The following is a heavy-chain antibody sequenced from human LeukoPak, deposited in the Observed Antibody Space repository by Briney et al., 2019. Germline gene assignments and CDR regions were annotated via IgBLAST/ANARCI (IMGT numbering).Heavy chain of an antibody. Sequence: GASVKVSCKASGGTFSSYAISWVRQAPGQGLEWMGGIIPIFGTANYAQKFQGRVTITTDESTSTAYMELSSLRSEDTAVYYCARSYYYGSGNYYFFQHWGQGTLVTVSS. V-gene: IGHV1-69*05. CDR3: ARSYYYGSGNYYFFQH. CDR1: GGTFSSYA. D-gene: IGHD3-10*01. CDR2: IIPIFGTA. J-gene: IGHJ1*01.